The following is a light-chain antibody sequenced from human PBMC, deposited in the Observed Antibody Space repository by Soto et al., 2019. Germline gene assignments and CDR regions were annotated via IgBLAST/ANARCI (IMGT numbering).Light chain of an antibody. CDR1: QSVLYSSNNKNY. Sequence: DIVMTQSPDSLAVSLGERATINCKSSQSVLYSSNNKNYLTWYQQRPGQPPRLLIYRASRRATGIPDRFSASGSGTDFTLTISRLEPEDFAVYYCQQYGSSPPYTFGQGTKLEIK. CDR3: QQYGSSPPYT. J-gene: IGKJ2*01. CDR2: RAS. V-gene: IGKV4-1*01.